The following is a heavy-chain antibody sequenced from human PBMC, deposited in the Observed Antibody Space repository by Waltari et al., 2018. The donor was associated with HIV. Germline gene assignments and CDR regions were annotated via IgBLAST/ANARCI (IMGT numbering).Heavy chain of an antibody. Sequence: EVQVVESGGGLVQPGGSLRRSGPAAGFTFSDFAMHWGRQAPGKGLEYASGISSNGGNTYYVNSVKGRFTISRDNSKNTLYLQMGSLRAEDMAVYYCARGGMDVWGQGTTVTVSS. CDR1: GFTFSDFA. CDR2: ISSNGGNT. J-gene: IGHJ6*02. CDR3: ARGGMDV. V-gene: IGHV3-64*01.